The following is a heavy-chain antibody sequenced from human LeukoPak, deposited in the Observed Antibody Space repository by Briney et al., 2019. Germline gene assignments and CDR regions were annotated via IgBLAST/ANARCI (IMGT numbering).Heavy chain of an antibody. V-gene: IGHV1-3*04. J-gene: IGHJ5*01. D-gene: IGHD6-13*01. CDR2: INTADGNT. CDR1: GYTFTNHA. Sequence: ASVKVSCKASGYTFTNHAMHWVCQAPGQGLEWMGWINTADGNTKYSQKFQGRVTITRDTSASIVYLELTSLRSEDTAVYYCARPGASSPGNWFASWGQGTLVTVSS. CDR3: ARPGASSPGNWFAS.